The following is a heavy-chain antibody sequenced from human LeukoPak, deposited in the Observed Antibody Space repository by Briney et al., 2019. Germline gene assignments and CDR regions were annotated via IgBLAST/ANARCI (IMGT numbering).Heavy chain of an antibody. Sequence: SETLSLTCTVSGGSISSYYWSWIRQPPGKGLEWIGYIYYSGSTNYNPSLKSRVTISVDTSKNQFSLKLSSVTAANTAVYYCARHGARYCSGGSCYAFFDYWGQGTLVTVSS. CDR2: IYYSGST. CDR1: GGSISSYY. V-gene: IGHV4-59*08. D-gene: IGHD2-15*01. J-gene: IGHJ4*02. CDR3: ARHGARYCSGGSCYAFFDY.